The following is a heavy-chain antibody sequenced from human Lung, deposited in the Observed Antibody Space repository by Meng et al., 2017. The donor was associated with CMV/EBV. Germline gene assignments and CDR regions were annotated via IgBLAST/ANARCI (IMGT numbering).Heavy chain of an antibody. CDR3: AKDRIAVVPKGGLIRPRVDYYYGMDV. V-gene: IGHV3-30*02. CDR2: IRYDGSNK. J-gene: IGHJ6*02. D-gene: IGHD6-19*01. Sequence: GGSLRLSCAASGFTFSSYGMHWVRQAPGKGLEWVAVIRYDGSNKYYADSVKGRFTISRDNSKNTVYVQMNSLRAEDTAVYYCAKDRIAVVPKGGLIRPRVDYYYGMDVWGQGTTVTVSS. CDR1: GFTFSSYG.